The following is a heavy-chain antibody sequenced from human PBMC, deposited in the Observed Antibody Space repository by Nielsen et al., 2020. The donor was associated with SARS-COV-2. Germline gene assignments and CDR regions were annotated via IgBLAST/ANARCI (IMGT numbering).Heavy chain of an antibody. Sequence: GGSLRLSCTASGLKFDDYAMHWVRQAPGKGLEWVSYISWNSGNTGYEDSVKGRFTISRDNARNFLYLQMNSLTTEDTALYYCAKDSYGDYGAFDMWGQGTMVTVSS. D-gene: IGHD4-17*01. CDR3: AKDSYGDYGAFDM. CDR1: GLKFDDYA. J-gene: IGHJ3*02. V-gene: IGHV3-9*01. CDR2: ISWNSGNT.